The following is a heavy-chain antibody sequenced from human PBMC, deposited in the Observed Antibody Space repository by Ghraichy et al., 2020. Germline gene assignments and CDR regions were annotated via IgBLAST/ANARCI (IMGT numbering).Heavy chain of an antibody. D-gene: IGHD3-10*01. V-gene: IGHV1-18*01. Sequence: ASVKVSCKASGYTFTSYGISWVRQAPGQGLEWMGWISAYNGNTNYAQKLQGRVTMTTDTSTSTAYMELRSLRSDDTAVYYCARDASMGVLWFGDYSHTLIYYFDYWGQGTLVTVSS. J-gene: IGHJ4*02. CDR3: ARDASMGVLWFGDYSHTLIYYFDY. CDR1: GYTFTSYG. CDR2: ISAYNGNT.